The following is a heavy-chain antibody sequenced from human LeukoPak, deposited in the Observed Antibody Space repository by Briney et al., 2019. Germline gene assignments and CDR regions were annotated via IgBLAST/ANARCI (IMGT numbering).Heavy chain of an antibody. CDR2: IYSGGST. Sequence: GGSLRLSCAASGFTFSSYAMSWVRQAPGKGLEWVSVIYSGGSTYYADSVKGRFTISRDNSKNTLYLQMNSLRAEDTAVYYCARDSGSGQDAFDIWGQGTMVTVSS. CDR3: ARDSGSGQDAFDI. V-gene: IGHV3-66*01. D-gene: IGHD2-15*01. J-gene: IGHJ3*02. CDR1: GFTFSSYA.